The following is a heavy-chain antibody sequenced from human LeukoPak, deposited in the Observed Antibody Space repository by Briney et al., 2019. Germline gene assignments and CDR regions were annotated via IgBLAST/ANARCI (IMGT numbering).Heavy chain of an antibody. CDR1: GYTFTNHW. J-gene: IGHJ4*02. CDR3: PFGASNWDQFDY. Sequence: GESLQISCKGSGYTFTNHWMAWARPVPGKGLEGMAIIYPADSYTRYSPYFQRQVTISADKSVRTAYLHWSSLKASDTAMYYCPFGASNWDQFDYWVQGTLVTVSS. V-gene: IGHV5-51*01. D-gene: IGHD7-27*01. CDR2: IYPADSYT.